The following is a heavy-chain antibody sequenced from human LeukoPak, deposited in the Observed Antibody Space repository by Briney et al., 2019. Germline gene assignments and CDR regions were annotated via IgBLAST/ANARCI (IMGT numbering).Heavy chain of an antibody. CDR3: ARGLEYYDFWSGPIDY. CDR1: GFTFSSYS. J-gene: IGHJ4*02. Sequence: GGSLRLSCAASGFTFSSYSMNWVRQAPGKGLEWVSSISSSSSYIYYADSVKGRFTISRDNAKNSLYLQMNSLRAEDTAVYYCARGLEYYDFWSGPIDYWGQGTLVTVSS. D-gene: IGHD3-3*01. CDR2: ISSSSSYI. V-gene: IGHV3-21*01.